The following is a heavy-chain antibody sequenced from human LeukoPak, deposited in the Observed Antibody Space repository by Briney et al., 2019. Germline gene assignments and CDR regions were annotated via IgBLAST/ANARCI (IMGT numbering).Heavy chain of an antibody. D-gene: IGHD3-10*01. V-gene: IGHV5-51*01. CDR1: GCSFTSYW. CDR3: ARQSYSYYGSGSYDNWFDP. J-gene: IGHJ5*02. CDR2: IYPGDSDT. Sequence: GESLKISFQGSGCSFTSYWIGWVRPLPGKGLEWMGSIYPGDSDTRYSQSFQGQVTISADKSISTAYLQWSSLKASDTAMYYCARQSYSYYGSGSYDNWFDPWGQGTLVTVSS.